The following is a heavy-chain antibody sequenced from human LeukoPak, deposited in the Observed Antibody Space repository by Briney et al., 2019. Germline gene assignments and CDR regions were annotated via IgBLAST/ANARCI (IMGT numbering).Heavy chain of an antibody. CDR1: GFTFSSYG. CDR3: AKIGGKVVF. V-gene: IGHV3-23*01. Sequence: PGGSLRLSCAASGFTFSSYGMSWVRQAPGKGLEWVSSINSSGGSRYYTDSVKGRFTISRDNSKNTLYLQMNSLRVEDTAVYYCAKIGGKVVFWGQGTLVTVSS. J-gene: IGHJ4*02. CDR2: INSSGGSR. D-gene: IGHD4-23*01.